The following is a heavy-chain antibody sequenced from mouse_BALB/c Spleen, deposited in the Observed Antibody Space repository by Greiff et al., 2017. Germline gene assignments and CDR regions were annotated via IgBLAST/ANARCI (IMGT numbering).Heavy chain of an antibody. CDR2: IRNKANGYTT. CDR3: ARHGLYAMDY. V-gene: IGHV7-3*02. Sequence: EVKLVESGGGLVQPGGSLRLSCATSGFTFTDYYMSWVRQPPGKALEWLGFIRNKANGYTTEYSASVKGRFTISRDNSQSILYLQMNTLRAEDSATYYCARHGLYAMDYWGQGTSVTVSS. CDR1: GFTFTDYY. J-gene: IGHJ4*01.